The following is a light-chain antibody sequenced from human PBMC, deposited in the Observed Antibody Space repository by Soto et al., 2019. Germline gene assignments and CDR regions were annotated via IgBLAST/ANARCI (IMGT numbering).Light chain of an antibody. CDR1: NSNIGSNH. CDR2: GNN. Sequence: QSVLTQPPSVSGTPGQRVAISCSGSNSNIGSNHVNWYQQLPGTAPKLLIYGNNQRPSGVPDRFSGSRSGTSASLAISGLQSEDEADYYCAAWDDSLNGHVVFGGGTKLTVL. V-gene: IGLV1-44*01. J-gene: IGLJ2*01. CDR3: AAWDDSLNGHVV.